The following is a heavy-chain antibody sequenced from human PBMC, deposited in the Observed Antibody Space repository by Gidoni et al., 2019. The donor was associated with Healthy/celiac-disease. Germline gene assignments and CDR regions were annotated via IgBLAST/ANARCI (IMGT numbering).Heavy chain of an antibody. Sequence: QVQLVESGGGVVQPGRSLRLSCAASGFTFSSYGMHWVRQAPGQGLEWVALISYDGSNKYFADSVKGRFTISRDNSKNTLFLQINSLTAEDTAVYYCAKRGVSGTWSIDYWGQGTLVTVSS. D-gene: IGHD6-13*01. CDR1: GFTFSSYG. CDR3: AKRGVSGTWSIDY. J-gene: IGHJ4*02. CDR2: ISYDGSNK. V-gene: IGHV3-30*18.